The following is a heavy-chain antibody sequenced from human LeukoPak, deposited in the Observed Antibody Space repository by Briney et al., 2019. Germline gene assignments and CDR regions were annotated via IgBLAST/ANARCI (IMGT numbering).Heavy chain of an antibody. CDR2: INHSGST. D-gene: IGHD5-18*01. J-gene: IGHJ4*02. CDR3: AADELYRHGSDY. Sequence: SETLSLTCAVYGGSFSGYYWSWIRQPPGKGLEWIGEINHSGSTNYNPSLKSRVTISVDTSKNQFSLKLSSVTAADTAVYYCAADELYRHGSDYWGQGTLVTVSS. V-gene: IGHV4-34*01. CDR1: GGSFSGYY.